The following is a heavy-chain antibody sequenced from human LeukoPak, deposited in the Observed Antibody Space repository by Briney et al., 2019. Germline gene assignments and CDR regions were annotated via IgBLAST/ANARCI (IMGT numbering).Heavy chain of an antibody. CDR3: VKPLVRLYYYGMYI. D-gene: IGHD3-10*01. CDR1: GFPLCRYA. V-gene: IGHV3-64D*06. Sequence: GGALRDFRSGSGFPLCRYAVHWVGPAPGEGLEYGWDISSKARGTYSADSVPSRHTISRDNPKNTMYLQMSSLRAEDTAVYDRVKPLVRLYYYGMYIPGQRTTSTLSP. CDR2: ISSKARGT. J-gene: IGHJ6*01.